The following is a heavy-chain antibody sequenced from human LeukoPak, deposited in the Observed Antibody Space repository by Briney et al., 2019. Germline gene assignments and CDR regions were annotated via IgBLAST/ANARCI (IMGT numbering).Heavy chain of an antibody. CDR3: ARGVGGYSYGTDY. D-gene: IGHD5-18*01. V-gene: IGHV3-33*01. J-gene: IGHJ4*02. CDR1: GFTFSSYG. CDR2: IWYDGSNK. Sequence: GRSLRLSCAASGFTFSSYGMHWVRQAPGKGLEWVAVIWYDGSNKYYADSVKGRFTISRDNSKNTLYLQMNSLRPEDAAVYYCARGVGGYSYGTDYWGQGTLVTVSS.